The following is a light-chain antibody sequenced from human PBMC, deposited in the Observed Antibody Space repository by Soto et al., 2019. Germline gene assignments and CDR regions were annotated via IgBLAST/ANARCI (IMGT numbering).Light chain of an antibody. CDR2: DVS. J-gene: IGLJ1*01. CDR1: ISDVGGYNY. Sequence: HSVLTQPASVSWSPGQSITISCTGTISDVGGYNYVSWYQQHPGKAPKLMIFDVSNRPSGVSNRFSGSKSGYTAYLTISGLQAEDEADYYCRSKTSSSTYVLGTGTKLTVL. CDR3: RSKTSSSTYV. V-gene: IGLV2-14*03.